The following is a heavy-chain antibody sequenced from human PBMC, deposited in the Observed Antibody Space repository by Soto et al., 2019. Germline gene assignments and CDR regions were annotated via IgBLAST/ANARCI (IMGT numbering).Heavy chain of an antibody. CDR1: GFTFSTYW. V-gene: IGHV3-7*04. D-gene: IGHD1-26*01. J-gene: IGHJ4*02. CDR3: VSDDGARSADY. Sequence: EVQLVESGGDLVQPGGSLRLSCIASGFTFSTYWMTWIRHTPGKGLEWVAQINQDGSEKYYVDSVEGRFTISRDNAKNSLYLQMNSLRGADTAVYYCVSDDGARSADYWGQGALVTVSS. CDR2: INQDGSEK.